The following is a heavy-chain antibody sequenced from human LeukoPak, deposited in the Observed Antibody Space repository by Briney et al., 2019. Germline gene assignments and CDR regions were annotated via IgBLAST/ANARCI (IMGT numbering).Heavy chain of an antibody. D-gene: IGHD6-13*01. J-gene: IGHJ4*02. CDR2: IRYDGSNK. V-gene: IGHV3-30*02. CDR1: GFTFSSYG. CDR3: AKPEGGYSSSLYYFDY. Sequence: GGSLRLSCAASGFTFSSYGMHWVRQAPGKGLEWVAFIRYDGSNKYYADSVKGRFTISRDNSKNTLYLQMNSLRAEDTAVYYCAKPEGGYSSSLYYFDYWGQGTLVTVSS.